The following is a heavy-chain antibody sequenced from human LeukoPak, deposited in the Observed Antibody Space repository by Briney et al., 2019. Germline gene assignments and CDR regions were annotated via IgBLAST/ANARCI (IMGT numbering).Heavy chain of an antibody. D-gene: IGHD3-10*02. J-gene: IGHJ6*04. Sequence: PSETLSLTCTVSGGSISSSSYYWGWIRQAPGKGLEWVANIKQDGSEKYYVDSVKGRFTISRDNAKNSLYLQMNSLRAEDTAVYYCAELGITMIGGVWGKGTTVTISS. CDR2: IKQDGSEK. CDR1: GGSISSSSYY. V-gene: IGHV3-7*01. CDR3: AELGITMIGGV.